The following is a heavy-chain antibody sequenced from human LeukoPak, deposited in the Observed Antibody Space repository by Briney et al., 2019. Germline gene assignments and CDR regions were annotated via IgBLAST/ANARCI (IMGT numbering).Heavy chain of an antibody. CDR1: GGSISTYY. J-gene: IGHJ4*02. CDR2: IYYSGST. Sequence: PSETLSLTCTVSGGSISTYYWSWIRQPPGKGLDWIGYIYYSGSTNYNPSLKSRVTISVDTSKNQFSLKLSSVTAADTAVYYCARAGDRRDGPMGFGYWGQGTLVTVSS. CDR3: ARAGDRRDGPMGFGY. V-gene: IGHV4-59*12. D-gene: IGHD5-24*01.